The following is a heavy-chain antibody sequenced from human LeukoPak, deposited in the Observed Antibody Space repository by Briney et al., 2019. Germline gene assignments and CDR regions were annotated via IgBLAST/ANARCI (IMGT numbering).Heavy chain of an antibody. V-gene: IGHV1-2*06. CDR3: TRDHFGSYLA. Sequence: GASVTVSCKTSGYTFTDHDMHWVRQAPGQGLGWVGRISTSTGGTTYSQSFQGRVTMTRDTSISTGYMELSRLKSDDTAVYYCTRDHFGSYLAWGQGTLVTVPS. CDR1: GYTFTDHD. D-gene: IGHD1-26*01. CDR2: ISTSTGGT. J-gene: IGHJ4*02.